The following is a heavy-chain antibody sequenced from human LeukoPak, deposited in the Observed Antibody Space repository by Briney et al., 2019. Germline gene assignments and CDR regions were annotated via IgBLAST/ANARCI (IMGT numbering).Heavy chain of an antibody. CDR3: TRAYGDY. J-gene: IGHJ4*02. D-gene: IGHD3-10*01. V-gene: IGHV3-7*01. CDR1: EFTFSRYW. CDR2: INQDGSEK. Sequence: GGSLRLSCVASEFTFSRYWMGWVRQAPGKGLEWVANINQDGSEKYYVDSARGRFTISRDNGKNSVYLQLNSLRGDDTGLYYCTRAYGDYWGPGALVTASS.